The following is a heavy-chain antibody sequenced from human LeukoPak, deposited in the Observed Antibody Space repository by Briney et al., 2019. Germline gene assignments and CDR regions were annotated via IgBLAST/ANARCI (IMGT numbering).Heavy chain of an antibody. CDR2: ISYDGSNK. CDR1: GFTFSSYD. D-gene: IGHD5/OR15-5a*01. Sequence: PGRSLRLSCAASGFTFSSYDMHWVRQAPGKGLEWVAVISYDGSNKYYADSVKGRFTISRDNSKNTLYLQMNSLRAEDTAVYYSAWSTGDLPNDYWGQGTLVTVSS. J-gene: IGHJ4*02. CDR3: AWSTGDLPNDY. V-gene: IGHV3-30*01.